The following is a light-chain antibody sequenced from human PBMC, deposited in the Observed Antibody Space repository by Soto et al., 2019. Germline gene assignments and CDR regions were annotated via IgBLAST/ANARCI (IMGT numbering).Light chain of an antibody. CDR2: CAS. J-gene: IGKJ3*01. CDR1: QSVSSSY. Sequence: EIVLTQSPGTLSLSPGARATLSCRASQSVSSSYLAWYQQKPGQAPRLLIYCASSRDTGIPDRFRGSGSGTDFTLTIWKLEPEDFAVYYCQQYCSSPFTFGPGTKVDIK. CDR3: QQYCSSPFT. V-gene: IGKV3-20*01.